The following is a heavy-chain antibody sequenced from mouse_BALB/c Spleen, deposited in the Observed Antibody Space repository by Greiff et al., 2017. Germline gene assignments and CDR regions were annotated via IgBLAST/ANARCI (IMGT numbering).Heavy chain of an antibody. J-gene: IGHJ3*01. V-gene: IGHV8-12*01. D-gene: IGHD1-1*01. CDR2: IYWDDDK. Sequence: QVQLKQSGPGILQPSQTLSLTCSFSGFSLSTSGMGVSWIRQPSGKGLEWLAHIYWDDDKRYNPSLKSRLTISKDTSSNQVFLKITSVDTADTATYYCARRDYYGSSCFAYWGQGTLVTVSA. CDR3: ARRDYYGSSCFAY. CDR1: GFSLSTSGMG.